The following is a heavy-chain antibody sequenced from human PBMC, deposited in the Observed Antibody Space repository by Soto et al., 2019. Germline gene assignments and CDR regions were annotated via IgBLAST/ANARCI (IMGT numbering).Heavy chain of an antibody. D-gene: IGHD4-4*01. CDR3: ARVHDYSNQFDY. V-gene: IGHV4-38-2*01. CDR1: GYSISSGYY. Sequence: SETLSLTCAVSGYSISSGYYWGWIRQPPGKGLEWIGSIYHSGSTYYNPSLKSRVTISVDTSKNQFSLKLSSVTAADTAVYYCARVHDYSNQFDYWGQETLVTVSS. J-gene: IGHJ4*02. CDR2: IYHSGST.